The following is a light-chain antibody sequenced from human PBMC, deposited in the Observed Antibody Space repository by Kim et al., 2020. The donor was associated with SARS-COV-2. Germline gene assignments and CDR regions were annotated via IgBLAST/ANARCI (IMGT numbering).Light chain of an antibody. J-gene: IGKJ1*01. V-gene: IGKV3-15*01. CDR2: GAS. CDR3: KQYHNWPWT. CDR1: QSVSSN. Sequence: VSPGERVTRSCRASQSVSSNLAWFQQKPGQPPMLLIYGASTRASGLPHWFSGRGSGTEFTLTISSLQSEDLAVYYCKQYHNWPWTFGQGTKVDIK.